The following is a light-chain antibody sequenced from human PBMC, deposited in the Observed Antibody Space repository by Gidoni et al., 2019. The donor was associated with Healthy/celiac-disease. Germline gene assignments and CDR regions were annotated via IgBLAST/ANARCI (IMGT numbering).Light chain of an antibody. CDR3: QQSYSTPWT. Sequence: DIQMTQSPSSLSASVGDRVTITFRASQSISNYLNWYQQKPGKAPKVLIYAASNLQSGVPSRFSGSGSGTDFTLTISSLQPEDSATYYCQQSYSTPWTFGQGTKVEIK. CDR2: AAS. J-gene: IGKJ1*01. V-gene: IGKV1-39*01. CDR1: QSISNY.